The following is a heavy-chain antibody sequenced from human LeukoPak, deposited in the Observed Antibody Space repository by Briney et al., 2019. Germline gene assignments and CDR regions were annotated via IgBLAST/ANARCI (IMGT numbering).Heavy chain of an antibody. CDR2: IYYSGST. J-gene: IGHJ4*02. D-gene: IGHD5-18*01. CDR3: ARSRGSGYSYGPYDY. Sequence: PSETLSLTCTVSGGSISSYYWSWIRQPPGKGLEWIGYIYYSGSTNYNPSLKSRVTISVDTSKNQFSLKLSSVTAADTAVYYCARSRGSGYSYGPYDYWGQGTLVTVSS. CDR1: GGSISSYY. V-gene: IGHV4-59*01.